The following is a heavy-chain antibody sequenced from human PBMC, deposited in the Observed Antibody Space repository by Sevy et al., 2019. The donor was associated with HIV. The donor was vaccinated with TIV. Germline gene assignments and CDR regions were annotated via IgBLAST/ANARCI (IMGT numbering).Heavy chain of an antibody. V-gene: IGHV4-59*08. Sequence: SETLSLTCTVSGGSINSDHWNWIRQPPGKGLEWIGYVYYTGGTNYNPPLKNRVTISVDRTKNQFSLKLTSVTAADTAVXYCARRNDFDIWGQGTMVTVSS. J-gene: IGHJ3*02. CDR1: GGSINSDH. CDR2: VYYTGGT. CDR3: ARRNDFDI.